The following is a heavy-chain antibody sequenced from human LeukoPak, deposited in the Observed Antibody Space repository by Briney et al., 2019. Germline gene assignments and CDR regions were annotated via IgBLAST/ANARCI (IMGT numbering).Heavy chain of an antibody. Sequence: PGGSLRLSCAASGFSFSSYAMSWVRQAPGKGLEWVSGISGSGSNTYYADSVKGRFTISRDNSRNTMNMQMNSLRAEDTAVYYCAKDADPSSSGYYFLSHVDYWGQGTLVTVSS. CDR1: GFSFSSYA. CDR2: ISGSGSNT. J-gene: IGHJ4*02. CDR3: AKDADPSSSGYYFLSHVDY. V-gene: IGHV3-23*01. D-gene: IGHD3-22*01.